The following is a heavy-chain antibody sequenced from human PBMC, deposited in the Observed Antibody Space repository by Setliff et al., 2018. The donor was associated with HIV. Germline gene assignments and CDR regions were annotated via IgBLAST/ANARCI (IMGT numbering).Heavy chain of an antibody. J-gene: IGHJ6*03. D-gene: IGHD1-26*01. CDR1: GFTFSSYA. Sequence: LRLSCAASGFTFSSYAMSWVRQAPGKGLEWVSVIGDSDGSTYYGDSVKGRFTISRDNSKNTLYLQMNSLRAEDTAVYYCARGPNRYSGTYSYYYYMDVWGKGTTVTVSS. V-gene: IGHV3-23*01. CDR3: ARGPNRYSGTYSYYYYMDV. CDR2: IGDSDGST.